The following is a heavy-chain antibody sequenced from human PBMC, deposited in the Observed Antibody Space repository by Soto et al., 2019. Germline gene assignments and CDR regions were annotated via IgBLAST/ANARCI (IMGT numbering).Heavy chain of an antibody. V-gene: IGHV5-51*01. CDR1: GYTFSTYW. CDR3: ARLPGRYYYYGMDV. D-gene: IGHD3-10*01. Sequence: GVSLKISCKGAGYTFSTYWSGWISQVPGKGLEWMRIIYPGDSDARYSPSFQGQVTISADKSISTAYLQWSSLKASDTAMYYCARLPGRYYYYGMDVWGQATTVTVSS. CDR2: IYPGDSDA. J-gene: IGHJ6*02.